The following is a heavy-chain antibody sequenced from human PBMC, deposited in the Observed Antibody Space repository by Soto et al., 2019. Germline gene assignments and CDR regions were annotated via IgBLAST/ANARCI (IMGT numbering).Heavy chain of an antibody. CDR3: SRDLGYNYG. V-gene: IGHV3-33*01. CDR1: GFAFSGYT. Sequence: VGSLRLSCAASGFAFSGYTIHWVRQAPGKGLEWLALIWFDGSNKYYADSVKGRVTISRDNAKNTLYLQMNSLRAEDTAVYYWSRDLGYNYG. D-gene: IGHD1-26*01. J-gene: IGHJ6*01. CDR2: IWFDGSNK.